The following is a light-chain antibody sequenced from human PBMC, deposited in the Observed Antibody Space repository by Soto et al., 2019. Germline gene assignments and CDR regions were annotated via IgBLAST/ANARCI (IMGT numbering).Light chain of an antibody. CDR2: EVI. V-gene: IGLV2-14*01. Sequence: QSVLTQPASLSGSPGKSITISCTGTSSDVGGYNYVSWYQQHPGKAPKLMIYEVIHRPSGRSNRFSFSKYGNTSTLTMSWLQAEYEADYYCTSYTFSSTWVFGGENKLNVL. CDR3: TSYTFSSTWV. CDR1: SSDVGGYNY. J-gene: IGLJ3*02.